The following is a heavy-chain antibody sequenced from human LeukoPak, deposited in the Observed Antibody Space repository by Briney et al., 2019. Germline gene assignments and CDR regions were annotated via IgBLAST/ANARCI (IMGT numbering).Heavy chain of an antibody. CDR1: GFMFSDSA. V-gene: IGHV3-73*01. D-gene: IGHD1-26*01. CDR2: IRSKPQSYAT. J-gene: IGHJ4*02. CDR3: TRVGPSTVVDY. Sequence: GESLKLSCAASGFMFSDSAIHWVRQASGKGLEWVGRIRSKPQSYATAYDESLKGRFTISRDDSKNTAYLQMSSLKIEDTAVYYCTRVGPSTVVDYWGQGTLVTVSS.